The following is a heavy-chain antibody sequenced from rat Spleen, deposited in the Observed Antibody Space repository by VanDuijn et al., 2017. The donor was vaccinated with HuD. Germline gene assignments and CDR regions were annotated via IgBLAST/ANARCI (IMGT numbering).Heavy chain of an antibody. J-gene: IGHJ2*01. D-gene: IGHD3-1*01. CDR2: MTYNGDT. CDR1: GFTVSDYY. V-gene: IGHV2-63*01. CDR3: TIHPRY. Sequence: VHLVESGGGLVQPGRSLKLSCAASGFTVSDYYMAWVRQPPGEGLEWMGRMTYNGDTSYNSALISRLSISRDTSKNQVFLKMNSLQTDDTGTYYCTIHPRYWGQGVMVTVSS.